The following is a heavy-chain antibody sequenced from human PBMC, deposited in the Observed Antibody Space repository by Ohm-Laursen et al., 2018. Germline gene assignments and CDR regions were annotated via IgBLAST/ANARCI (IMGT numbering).Heavy chain of an antibody. CDR2: IYYSGST. V-gene: IGHV4-59*08. CDR1: GGSISSYY. D-gene: IGHD6-13*01. Sequence: TLSLTCTVSGGSISSYYWSWIRQPPGKGLEWIGYIYYSGSTNYNPSLKSRFTISVDTSKNQFSLKLSSVTAADTAVYYCARLSSSWYVSGMDVWGQGTTVTVSS. J-gene: IGHJ6*02. CDR3: ARLSSSWYVSGMDV.